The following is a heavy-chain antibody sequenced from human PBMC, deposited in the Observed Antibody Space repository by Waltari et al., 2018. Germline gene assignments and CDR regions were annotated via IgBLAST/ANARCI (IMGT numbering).Heavy chain of an antibody. V-gene: IGHV3-74*01. CDR3: ARGPHPPLVRTYYYGMDV. D-gene: IGHD6-6*01. CDR2: INSDGSST. CDR1: GFPFSSYW. J-gene: IGHJ6*02. Sequence: EVQLVESGGGLVQPGGSLRLSCAASGFPFSSYWMHWVVHAPGTWLVWVSRINSDGSSTSYADSVKGRFTISRDNTKNTLYLQMNSLRAEDTAVYYCARGPHPPLVRTYYYGMDVWGQGTTVTVSS.